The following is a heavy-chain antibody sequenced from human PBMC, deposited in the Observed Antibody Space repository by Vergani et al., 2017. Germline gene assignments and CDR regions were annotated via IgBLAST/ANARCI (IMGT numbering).Heavy chain of an antibody. J-gene: IGHJ3*02. CDR2: FDPEDGET. Sequence: QVQLVQSGAEVKKPGASVKVSCKVSGYTLTELSMHWVRQAPGKGLEWMGGFDPEDGETIYAQKFQGRVTMTEDTSTDTAYMELSSLRSEDTAVYYCATVXTRITMIVVVTPGGAFDIWGQGTMVTVSS. V-gene: IGHV1-24*01. CDR3: ATVXTRITMIVVVTPGGAFDI. D-gene: IGHD3-22*01. CDR1: GYTLTELS.